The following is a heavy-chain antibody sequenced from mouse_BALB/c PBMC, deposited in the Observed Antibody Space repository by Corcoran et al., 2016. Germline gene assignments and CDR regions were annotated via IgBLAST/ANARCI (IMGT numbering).Heavy chain of an antibody. CDR3: ARSYRYWYFDV. Sequence: EVQLQQSGPELVKPGASVKMSCKASGYTFTSYVMHWVKQKPGQGCEWIGYINPYNDGTKYNEKFKGKATLTSDKSSSTAYMELSSLTSEDSAVYYCARSYRYWYFDVWGAGTTVTVSS. J-gene: IGHJ1*01. D-gene: IGHD2-14*01. CDR2: INPYNDGT. V-gene: IGHV1S136*01. CDR1: GYTFTSYV.